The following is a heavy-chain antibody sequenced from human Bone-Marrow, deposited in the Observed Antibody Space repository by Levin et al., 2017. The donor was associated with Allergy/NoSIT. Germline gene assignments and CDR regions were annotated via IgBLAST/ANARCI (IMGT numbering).Heavy chain of an antibody. CDR3: AKVAVGAAPRFDY. D-gene: IGHD2-15*01. CDR2: IVGSATNT. Sequence: SCVASGFTFSTYGMSWVRQTPGRGLEWVSGIVGSATNTYYADSVRGRFSISRDNYRNTLYLQMNSLSVDDTGIYYCAKVAVGAAPRFDYWGLGILVTVSS. CDR1: GFTFSTYG. V-gene: IGHV3-23*01. J-gene: IGHJ4*02.